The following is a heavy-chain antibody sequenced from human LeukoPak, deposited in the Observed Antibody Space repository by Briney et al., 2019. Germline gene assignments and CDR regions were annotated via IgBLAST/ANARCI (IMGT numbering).Heavy chain of an antibody. Sequence: SETLSLTCTVSGGSISSYYWSWIRQPPGKGLEWIGYIYYSGSTNYNPSLKSRVTISVDTSKNQFSLKLSSVTAADTAVYYCARVSIYDILTGYYLGGATFDYWGQGTLVTVSS. D-gene: IGHD3-9*01. CDR1: GGSISSYY. V-gene: IGHV4-59*01. CDR3: ARVSIYDILTGYYLGGATFDY. CDR2: IYYSGST. J-gene: IGHJ4*02.